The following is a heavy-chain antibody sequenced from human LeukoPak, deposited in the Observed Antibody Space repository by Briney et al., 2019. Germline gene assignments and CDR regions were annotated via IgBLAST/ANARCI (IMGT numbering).Heavy chain of an antibody. J-gene: IGHJ4*02. V-gene: IGHV4-34*01. CDR1: GGSFSGYY. CDR2: INHSGST. Sequence: SETLSLTCAVYGGSFSGYYWSWIRQPPGKGLEWIGEINHSGSTNYNPSLKSRVTISVDTSKNQFSLKLSSVTAADTAVYYCAKTRRLHYDYWGQGTLVTVSS. CDR3: AKTRRLHYDY. D-gene: IGHD4-11*01.